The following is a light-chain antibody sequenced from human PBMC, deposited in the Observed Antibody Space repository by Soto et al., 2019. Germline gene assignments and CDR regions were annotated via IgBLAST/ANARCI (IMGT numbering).Light chain of an antibody. CDR3: QSCDSTLSGCF. J-gene: IGLJ1*01. CDR1: SSNIGAGYD. CDR2: GNN. V-gene: IGLV1-40*01. Sequence: QSVLTQPPSVSGAPGQRVTISCTGDSSNIGAGYDVHWYQQRPGTAPKLLIYSNIFGNNNRPSGVPDRFSGSKSGTSASLAITGLQAEDAADYYCQSCDSTLSGCFFGTGTKVTVL.